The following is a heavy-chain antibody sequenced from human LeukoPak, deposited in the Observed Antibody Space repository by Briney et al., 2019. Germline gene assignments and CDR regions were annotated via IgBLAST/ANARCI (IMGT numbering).Heavy chain of an antibody. CDR3: ARGRHSSGWYVDY. J-gene: IGHJ4*02. Sequence: ASVKVSCKASGYTFTSYDINWVRQATGQGLEWMGSMNSNSGNTGYAQKFQGRVTMTRNTSIGTAYMELSSLRSEDTAVYYCARGRHSSGWYVDYWGQGTLVTVSS. V-gene: IGHV1-8*01. CDR2: MNSNSGNT. CDR1: GYTFTSYD. D-gene: IGHD6-19*01.